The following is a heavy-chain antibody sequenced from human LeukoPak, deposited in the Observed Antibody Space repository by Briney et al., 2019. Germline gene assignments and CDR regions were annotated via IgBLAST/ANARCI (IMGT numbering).Heavy chain of an antibody. CDR1: GFTFSNYW. J-gene: IGHJ4*02. CDR3: ARALDSSSSRYQAFEY. D-gene: IGHD2-2*01. Sequence: GGSLRLSCAASGFTFSNYWMSWVRQAPGKGLEWVANLKQDGSEKYYVDSVKGRFTISRDNAKNSLYLQMNSLRAEDTAVYYCARALDSSSSRYQAFEYWGQGTLVTVSS. V-gene: IGHV3-7*01. CDR2: LKQDGSEK.